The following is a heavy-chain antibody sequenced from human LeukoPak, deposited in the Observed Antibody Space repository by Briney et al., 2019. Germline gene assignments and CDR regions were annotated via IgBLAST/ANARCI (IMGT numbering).Heavy chain of an antibody. CDR1: GGSISSSSYY. CDR2: IYYSGST. V-gene: IGHV4-39*07. D-gene: IGHD6-6*01. J-gene: IGHJ3*02. Sequence: PSETLSLTCTVSGGSISSSSYYWGWIRQPPGKGLEWIGSIYYSGSTYYNPSLKSRVTISVDTSKNQFSLKLSSVTAADTAVYYCARAVQLHELVGAFDIWGQGTMVTVSS. CDR3: ARAVQLHELVGAFDI.